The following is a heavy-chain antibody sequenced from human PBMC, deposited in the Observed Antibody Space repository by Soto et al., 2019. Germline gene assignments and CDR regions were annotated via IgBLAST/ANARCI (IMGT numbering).Heavy chain of an antibody. CDR1: GFTFSSYG. J-gene: IGHJ6*02. CDR2: IWYDGSNK. CDR3: ARENIVATIKGEYGMDV. V-gene: IGHV3-33*01. Sequence: QVQLVESGGGVVQPGRSLRLSCAASGFTFSSYGMHWVRQAPGKGLEWVAVIWYDGSNKYYADSVKGRFTISRDNSKNTLYLQMNSLRAEDTAVYYCARENIVATIKGEYGMDVWGQGTTVTVSS. D-gene: IGHD5-12*01.